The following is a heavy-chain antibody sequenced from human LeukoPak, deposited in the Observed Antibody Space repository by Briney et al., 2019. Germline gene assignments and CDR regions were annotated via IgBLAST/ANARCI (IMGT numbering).Heavy chain of an antibody. V-gene: IGHV5-51*01. Sequence: GESLKISCKGSGYTFTHYWIAWVRQMPGKGLEWMGIIYPGDSETRYSPSFQGQGTISVDKYTSTAYLQWSNLKASDTAIYYCARVWSGQYEGIDYWGQGTLVTVSS. CDR2: IYPGDSET. D-gene: IGHD3-3*01. J-gene: IGHJ4*02. CDR1: GYTFTHYW. CDR3: ARVWSGQYEGIDY.